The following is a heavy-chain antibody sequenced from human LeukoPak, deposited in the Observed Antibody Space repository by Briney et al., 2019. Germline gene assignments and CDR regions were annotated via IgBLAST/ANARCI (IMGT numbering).Heavy chain of an antibody. D-gene: IGHD5-18*01. Sequence: SQTLSLTCAISGDSVSSNSAAWNWIRQSPSRGLEWLGRTFYRSKWYKDYALSVRSRITINPDTSKNQFSLHLNSVTPEDTAVYYCARTWIQLWRFDYWGQGTLVTVSS. CDR3: ARTWIQLWRFDY. CDR1: GDSVSSNSAA. V-gene: IGHV6-1*01. CDR2: TFYRSKWYK. J-gene: IGHJ4*02.